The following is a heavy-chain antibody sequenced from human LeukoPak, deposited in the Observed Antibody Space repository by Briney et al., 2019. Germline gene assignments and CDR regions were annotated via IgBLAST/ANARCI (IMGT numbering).Heavy chain of an antibody. Sequence: PSETLSLTCTVSGGSISGYYWSWIRQPRGKGLEWIDYITYSGSTTYNPSLKSRVTMSVDTSKNQFSLRLSSVNAADTAVYYCARHGRSYSLGCWGQGILVTVSS. CDR1: GGSISGYY. CDR3: ARHGRSYSLGC. J-gene: IGHJ4*02. CDR2: ITYSGST. D-gene: IGHD2-21*01. V-gene: IGHV4-59*08.